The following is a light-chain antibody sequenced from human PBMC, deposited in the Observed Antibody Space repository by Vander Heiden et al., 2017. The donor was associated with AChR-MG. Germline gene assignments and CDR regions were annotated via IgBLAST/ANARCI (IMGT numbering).Light chain of an antibody. CDR1: SSNIGANYA. Sequence: SVLTQPPSMSGAPGQTVTISCTGTSSNIGANYAVHWYQQLPGTAPNLLIYGNANLSNRPSGVPDRFFGSVSGTSASLVITGLQAEDEADYYCQSYDTSLSARVFGGGTKLTVL. CDR3: QSYDTSLSARV. V-gene: IGLV1-40*01. CDR2: GNANLS. J-gene: IGLJ3*02.